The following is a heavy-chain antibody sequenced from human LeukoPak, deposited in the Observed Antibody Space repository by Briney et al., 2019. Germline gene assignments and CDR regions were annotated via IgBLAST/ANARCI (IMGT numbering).Heavy chain of an antibody. D-gene: IGHD6-13*01. V-gene: IGHV4-34*01. CDR2: INHSGST. CDR1: GGSFSGYY. CDR3: ARAPLSGYSSS. J-gene: IGHJ4*02. Sequence: SETLSLTCAVYGGSFSGYYWSWIRQPPGKGLEWIGEINHSGSTNYNPSLKSRVTISVDTSKNQFSLKLSSVTAADTAVYYCARAPLSGYSSSWGQGTLVTVSS.